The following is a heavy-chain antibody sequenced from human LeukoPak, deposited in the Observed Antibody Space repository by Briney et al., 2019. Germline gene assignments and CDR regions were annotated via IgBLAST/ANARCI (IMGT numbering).Heavy chain of an antibody. CDR2: INHSGST. D-gene: IGHD5-18*01. J-gene: IGHJ3*02. Sequence: SETLSLTCAVYGGSFSGYYWSWIRQPPGKGLEWIGEINHSGSTNYNPSLKSRVTISVDTSKNQFSLKLSSVTAADTAVYYCASVDTAMVTRRCGIWGQGTMVTVSS. CDR3: ASVDTAMVTRRCGI. V-gene: IGHV4-34*01. CDR1: GGSFSGYY.